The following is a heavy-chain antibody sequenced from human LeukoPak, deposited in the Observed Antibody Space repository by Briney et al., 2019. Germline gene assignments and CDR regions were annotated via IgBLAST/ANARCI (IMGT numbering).Heavy chain of an antibody. V-gene: IGHV3-64D*06. CDR1: GFTFSSYA. J-gene: IGHJ4*02. Sequence: GGSLRLSCSASGFTFSSYAMQWVRQAPGKGPEYVSAITSNGGSTYYADSVKGRFTVSRDNSKNTLYLQMSSLRVEDTAVYYCVSVRSLDYWGQGTLVTVSS. CDR3: VSVRSLDY. CDR2: ITSNGGST. D-gene: IGHD2-8*01.